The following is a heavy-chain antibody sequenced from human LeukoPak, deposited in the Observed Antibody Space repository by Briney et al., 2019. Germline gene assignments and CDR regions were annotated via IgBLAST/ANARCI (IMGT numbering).Heavy chain of an antibody. CDR1: DGSFSYYS. D-gene: IGHD3-16*02. Sequence: SETLSLTCAVYDGSFSYYSWSWIRQPPGKGLEWIGEINHSGITNYNPSLKSRVIMSVDTSKTQLSLKLSSVTVADTAMYYCARGPIKLRLGELSLFDYWGQGTLVTVS. CDR3: ARGPIKLRLGELSLFDY. V-gene: IGHV4-34*01. J-gene: IGHJ4*02. CDR2: INHSGIT.